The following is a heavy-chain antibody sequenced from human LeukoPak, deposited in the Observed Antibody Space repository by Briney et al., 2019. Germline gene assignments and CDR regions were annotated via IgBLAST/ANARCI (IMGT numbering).Heavy chain of an antibody. V-gene: IGHV4-4*07. Sequence: SETLSLTCTVSGGSISSYYWSWIRQPAGKGLEWIGRIYTSGSTNYNPSLKSRVTISVDTSKNQFSLKLSSVTAADTAVYYCAREINGFWSGYYGYWGQGTLVTVSS. D-gene: IGHD3-3*01. J-gene: IGHJ4*02. CDR2: IYTSGST. CDR1: GGSISSYY. CDR3: AREINGFWSGYYGY.